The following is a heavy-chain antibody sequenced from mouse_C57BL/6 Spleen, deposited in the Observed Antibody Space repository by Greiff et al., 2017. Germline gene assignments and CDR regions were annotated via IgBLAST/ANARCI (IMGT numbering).Heavy chain of an antibody. Sequence: EVMLVESGPELVKPGASVKISCKASGYSFTGYYMNWVKQSPEKSLEWIGEINPSTGGTTYNQKFKAQATLTVDKSSSTAYMQLKSLTSEDSSVYYCARTGDGNSYYAMDYWGQGTSVTVSS. D-gene: IGHD2-1*01. CDR3: ARTGDGNSYYAMDY. CDR1: GYSFTGYY. J-gene: IGHJ4*01. V-gene: IGHV1-42*01. CDR2: INPSTGGT.